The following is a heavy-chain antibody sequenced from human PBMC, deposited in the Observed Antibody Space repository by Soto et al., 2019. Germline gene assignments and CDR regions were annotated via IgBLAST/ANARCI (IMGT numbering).Heavy chain of an antibody. Sequence: SETLSLTCTVSGGSINSYFWSWIRQSPGKGLEWIGHIYYSASTSYSPSLKSRVSISVDTSKNQFSLEVHSVTAADTAVYYCARAGTNMVQFDYWGQGTLVTVSS. J-gene: IGHJ4*02. CDR2: IYYSAST. CDR1: GGSINSYF. V-gene: IGHV4-59*01. CDR3: ARAGTNMVQFDY. D-gene: IGHD3-10*01.